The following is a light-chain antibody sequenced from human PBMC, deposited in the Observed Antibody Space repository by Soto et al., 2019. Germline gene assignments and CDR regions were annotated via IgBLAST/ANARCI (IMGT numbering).Light chain of an antibody. Sequence: QSALTQPPSAAGSPGQSVTISCTGSSSDVGAYNYVSWYQQHPRKAPKVMIYEVSKRPSGVPDRVSGSKSGNTASLTVSGLQAEDEADYYCSSYAASNNFVFGTGTKVTVL. J-gene: IGLJ1*01. CDR3: SSYAASNNFV. CDR1: SSDVGAYNY. CDR2: EVS. V-gene: IGLV2-8*01.